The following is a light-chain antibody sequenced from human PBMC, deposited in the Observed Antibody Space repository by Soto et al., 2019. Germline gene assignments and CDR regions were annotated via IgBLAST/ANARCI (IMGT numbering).Light chain of an antibody. Sequence: DIVMTQSPDSLAVSLGERATINCKSSQSLLFISNQKNYLAWYQQKPGQPPKLLIYWASTRESGVPDRFIGSGSGTGFTLTISSLQAEDVAVYYCQQYYDPPVTFGQGTGLEIK. J-gene: IGKJ5*01. V-gene: IGKV4-1*01. CDR1: QSLLFISNQKNY. CDR2: WAS. CDR3: QQYYDPPVT.